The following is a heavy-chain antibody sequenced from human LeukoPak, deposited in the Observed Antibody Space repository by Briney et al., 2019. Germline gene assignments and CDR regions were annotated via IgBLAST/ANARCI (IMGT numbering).Heavy chain of an antibody. J-gene: IGHJ4*02. Sequence: GASVKVSCKASGGTFSSYAISWVRQAPGQGLEWMGRIIPIFGTANYAQKFQGRVAITTDESTSTAYMELSSLRSEDTAVYYCARGSYSSGYSGYWGQGTLVTVSS. D-gene: IGHD3-22*01. V-gene: IGHV1-69*05. CDR1: GGTFSSYA. CDR3: ARGSYSSGYSGY. CDR2: IIPIFGTA.